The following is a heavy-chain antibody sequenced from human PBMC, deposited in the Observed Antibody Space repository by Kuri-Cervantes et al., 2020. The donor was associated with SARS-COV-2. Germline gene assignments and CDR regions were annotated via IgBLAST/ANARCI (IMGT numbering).Heavy chain of an antibody. CDR2: IIPVFGIA. CDR3: ARESLGSGTLSGLYYMDV. D-gene: IGHD3-10*01. J-gene: IGHJ6*03. V-gene: IGHV1-69*13. Sequence: SVKVSCKASGGTFSSYAISWVRQAPGQGLEWMGGIIPVFGIANYSQKFQGRVTITADESTSTAYMELSSLRSEDTAVFYCARESLGSGTLSGLYYMDVWGKGTTVTVSS. CDR1: GGTFSSYA.